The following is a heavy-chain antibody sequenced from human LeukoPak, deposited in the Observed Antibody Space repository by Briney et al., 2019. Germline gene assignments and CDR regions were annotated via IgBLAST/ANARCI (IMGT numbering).Heavy chain of an antibody. D-gene: IGHD6-6*01. CDR3: ARVPTAKLAVY. CDR1: GFTLSNYE. J-gene: IGHJ4*02. V-gene: IGHV3-48*03. CDR2: ISSSGSTT. Sequence: GGALRLSCAASGFTLSNYEMNWVRQAPAKGLERVSYISSSGSTTHYAVSGKGRFTSSRGNAKNSLCLQMNSLGAEDTAVYECARVPTAKLAVYWGQGTLVTVSS.